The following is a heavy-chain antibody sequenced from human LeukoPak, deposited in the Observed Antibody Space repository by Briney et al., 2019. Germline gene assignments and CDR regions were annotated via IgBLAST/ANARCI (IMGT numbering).Heavy chain of an antibody. V-gene: IGHV3-48*03. D-gene: IGHD1-26*01. Sequence: SGGSLRLSCAASGFTFSSYEMNRVRQAPGKGLEWVSYISSSGSTIYYADSVKGRFTISRDNAKNSLYLQMNSLRAEDTAVYYCARDESGSYYSMSDYWGQGTPVTVSS. CDR2: ISSSGSTI. CDR3: ARDESGSYYSMSDY. CDR1: GFTFSSYE. J-gene: IGHJ4*02.